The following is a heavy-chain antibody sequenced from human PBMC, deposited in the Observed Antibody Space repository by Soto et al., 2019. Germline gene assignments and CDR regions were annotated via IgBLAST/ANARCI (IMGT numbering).Heavy chain of an antibody. J-gene: IGHJ4*02. V-gene: IGHV3-23*01. CDR2: ISGSGGST. CDR1: GFTFSSYA. D-gene: IGHD6-19*01. CDR3: AKYSSGWYEVAY. Sequence: EVQLLESGGGLVQPGVSLRLSCAASGFTFSSYALTWVRQAPGKGLEWVSSISGSGGSTFYADSVKGRFTISRDNSRITLYLQMNSLRAEDTAVYYCAKYSSGWYEVAYWGQGTLVTVSS.